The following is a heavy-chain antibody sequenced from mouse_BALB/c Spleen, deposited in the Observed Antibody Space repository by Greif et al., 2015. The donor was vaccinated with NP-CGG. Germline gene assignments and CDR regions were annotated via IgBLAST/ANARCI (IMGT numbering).Heavy chain of an antibody. CDR3: ARKLGRGLYFDY. CDR2: IDPANGNT. V-gene: IGHV14-3*02. CDR1: GFNIKDTY. J-gene: IGHJ2*01. D-gene: IGHD4-1*01. Sequence: VQLQQSGAELVKPGASVKLPCTASGFNIKDTYMHWVKQRPEQGLEWIGRIDPANGNTKYDPKFQGKATITADTSSNTAYLQLSSLTSEDTAVYYCARKLGRGLYFDYWGQGTTLTVSS.